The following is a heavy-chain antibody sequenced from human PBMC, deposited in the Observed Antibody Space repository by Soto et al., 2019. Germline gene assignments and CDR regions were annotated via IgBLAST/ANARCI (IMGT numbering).Heavy chain of an antibody. CDR1: GFTFSNAW. CDR3: ARDHTAMVTYYYYYGMDV. Sequence: PVGSLRLSCAASGFTFSNAWMSWVRQAPGKGLEWVGRIKSKTDGGTTDYAAPVKGRFTISRDDSKNTLYLQMNSLRAEDTAVYYCARDHTAMVTYYYYYGMDVWGQGTTVTVSS. J-gene: IGHJ6*02. V-gene: IGHV3-15*01. D-gene: IGHD5-18*01. CDR2: IKSKTDGGTT.